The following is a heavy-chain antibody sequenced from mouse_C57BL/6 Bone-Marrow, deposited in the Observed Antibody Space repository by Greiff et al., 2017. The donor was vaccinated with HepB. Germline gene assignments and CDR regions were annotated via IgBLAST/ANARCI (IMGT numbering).Heavy chain of an antibody. CDR3: ARHNWDSWYFDV. V-gene: IGHV5-2*01. Sequence: EVQLQQSGGGLVQPGESLKLSCESNEYEFPSHDMSWVRKTPEKRLELVAAINSDGGSTYYPDTMERRFIISRDTTKKTRYLQMSSLRSEDTALYYCARHNWDSWYFDVWGTGTTVTVSS. CDR2: INSDGGST. CDR1: EYEFPSHD. J-gene: IGHJ1*03. D-gene: IGHD4-1*01.